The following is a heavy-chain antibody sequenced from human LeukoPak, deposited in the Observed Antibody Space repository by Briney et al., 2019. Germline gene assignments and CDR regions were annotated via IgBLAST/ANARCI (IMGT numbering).Heavy chain of an antibody. Sequence: SETLSLTCTVSGGSISSSSYYWGWIRQPPGKGLEWIGSIYYSGSTYYNPSLKSRVTISVDTSKNQFSLKLSSVTAADTAVYYCARGRYFDWLLKHNWFDPWGQGTLATVSS. D-gene: IGHD3-9*01. V-gene: IGHV4-39*07. CDR1: GGSISSSSYY. CDR2: IYYSGST. J-gene: IGHJ5*02. CDR3: ARGRYFDWLLKHNWFDP.